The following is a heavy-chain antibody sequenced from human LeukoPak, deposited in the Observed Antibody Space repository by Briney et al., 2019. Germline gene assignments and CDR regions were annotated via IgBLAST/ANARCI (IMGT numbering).Heavy chain of an antibody. CDR1: GFTFSSSW. D-gene: IGHD4-17*01. CDR2: IKEDESEQ. J-gene: IGHJ4*02. Sequence: GGSLRLSCAASGFTFSSSWMSWVRQAPGKGLEWVANIKEDESEQYYVDSVKGRFTISRDNAKNSLYMQMNSLTAEDTAVYYCVRPFGDYIGEYYFGYWGQGTLVTVSS. CDR3: VRPFGDYIGEYYFGY. V-gene: IGHV3-7*01.